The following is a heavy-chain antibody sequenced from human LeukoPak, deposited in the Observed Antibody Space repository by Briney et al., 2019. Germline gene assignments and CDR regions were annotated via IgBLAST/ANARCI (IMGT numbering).Heavy chain of an antibody. J-gene: IGHJ4*02. CDR3: AGDQEGFDY. Sequence: GASVKVSCKASGGSFSNYVFSWVRQAPGQGLEWMGMIYPRDGSTSYAQRFQDRVTVTRDTSTSTVHMELSGLRSEDTAVYYCAGDQEGFDYWGQGTQVTVSS. CDR2: IYPRDGST. V-gene: IGHV1-46*01. CDR1: GGSFSNYV.